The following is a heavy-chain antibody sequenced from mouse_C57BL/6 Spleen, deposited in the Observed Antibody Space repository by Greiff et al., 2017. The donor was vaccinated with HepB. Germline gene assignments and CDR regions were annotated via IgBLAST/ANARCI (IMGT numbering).Heavy chain of an antibody. V-gene: IGHV1-26*01. D-gene: IGHD1-1*01. CDR1: GYTFTDYY. J-gene: IGHJ4*01. CDR3: ARAPSITTVVENYAMDY. Sequence: EVQLQQSGPELVKPGASVKISCKASGYTFTDYYMNWVKQSHGKSLEWIGDINPNNGGTSYNQKFKGKATLTVDKSSSPAYMELRSLTSEDSAVYYCARAPSITTVVENYAMDYWGQGTSVTVSS. CDR2: INPNNGGT.